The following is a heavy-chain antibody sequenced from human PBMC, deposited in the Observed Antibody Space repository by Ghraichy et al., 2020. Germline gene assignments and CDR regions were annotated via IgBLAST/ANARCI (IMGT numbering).Heavy chain of an antibody. CDR2: ISGSGGST. J-gene: IGHJ3*02. D-gene: IGHD3-9*01. Sequence: GESLNISCAAPGVTFSSHAMSWVRQAPGKGLEWVSAISGSGGSTFYADSVKGRFNISRDNSKNTLYLQMNSLRAEDTAVYFCAKDRIRYYDILSDNARDAFDIWGQGTMVTVSS. CDR3: AKDRIRYYDILSDNARDAFDI. CDR1: GVTFSSHA. V-gene: IGHV3-23*01.